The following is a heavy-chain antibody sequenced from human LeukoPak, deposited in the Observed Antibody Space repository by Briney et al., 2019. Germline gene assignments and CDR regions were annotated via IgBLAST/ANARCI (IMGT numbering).Heavy chain of an antibody. CDR2: ISGSGGST. Sequence: PGGSLRLSCAASGFTFSSYAMSWVRQAPGKGLEWVSAISGSGGSTYYADSVKGRFTISRDNAKNSLYLQMNSLRAEDTAVYYCARDGYSSGWWNWGQGTLVTVSS. CDR1: GFTFSSYA. J-gene: IGHJ4*02. V-gene: IGHV3-23*01. CDR3: ARDGYSSGWWN. D-gene: IGHD6-19*01.